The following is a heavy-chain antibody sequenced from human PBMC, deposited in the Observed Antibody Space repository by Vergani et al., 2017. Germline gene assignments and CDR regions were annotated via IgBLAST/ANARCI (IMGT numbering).Heavy chain of an antibody. V-gene: IGHV3-49*03. CDR2: IRSKAYGGTT. J-gene: IGHJ6*03. D-gene: IGHD6-13*01. Sequence: EVQLVESGGGLVQPGRSLRLSCTASGFTFGDYAMSWFRQAPGKGLEWVGCIRSKAYGGTTEYAASVKGRFTMSRDDSKSIAYLQMNSLKTEDTAVYYCTRTSAYSSSWYVVADNYYYYMDVWSKGTTVTVSS. CDR1: GFTFGDYA. CDR3: TRTSAYSSSWYVVADNYYYYMDV.